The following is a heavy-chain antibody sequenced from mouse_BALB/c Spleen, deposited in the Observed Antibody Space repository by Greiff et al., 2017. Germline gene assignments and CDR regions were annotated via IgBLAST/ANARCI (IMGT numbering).Heavy chain of an antibody. V-gene: IGHV5-6*02. D-gene: IGHD2-2*01. Sequence: EVKLMESGGDLVKPGGSLKLSCAASGFTFSSYGMSWVRQTPDKRLEWVATISSGGSYTYYPDSVKGRFTISRDTAKNTLYLQMSSLKSEDTAMYDGARRNYGYDEWYFDVWGAGTTVTVSS. CDR3: ARRNYGYDEWYFDV. CDR1: GFTFSSYG. J-gene: IGHJ1*01. CDR2: ISSGGSYT.